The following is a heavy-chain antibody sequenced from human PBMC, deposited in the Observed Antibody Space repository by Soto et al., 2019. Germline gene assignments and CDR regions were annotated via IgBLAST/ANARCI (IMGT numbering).Heavy chain of an antibody. CDR2: LIPISDTT. V-gene: IGHV1-69*01. CDR3: ARSQGSSTSLEIYYYYYYGMDV. Sequence: QVQLVQSGAEVKKPGSSVKVSCKASVGTFSSYAISWVRQAPGQGLEWMGGLIPISDTTNYAQKFQGRVTITADESTSTAYMELSSLRSEDTAVYYCARSQGSSTSLEIYYYYYYGMDVWGQGTTVTVSS. CDR1: VGTFSSYA. D-gene: IGHD2-2*01. J-gene: IGHJ6*02.